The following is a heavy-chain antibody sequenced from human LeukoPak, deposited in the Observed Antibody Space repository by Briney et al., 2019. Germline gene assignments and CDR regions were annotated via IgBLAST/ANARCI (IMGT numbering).Heavy chain of an antibody. V-gene: IGHV4-4*09. Sequence: SETLSLTCTVSGGSISSYYWSWIRQPPGKGLEWIGYIYTSGSTNYNPSLKSRITISVDTSKNQFSLKLSSVTAADTAVYYCARLISGSYWGAFDIWGQGTMVTVSS. J-gene: IGHJ3*02. D-gene: IGHD1-26*01. CDR2: IYTSGST. CDR1: GGSISSYY. CDR3: ARLISGSYWGAFDI.